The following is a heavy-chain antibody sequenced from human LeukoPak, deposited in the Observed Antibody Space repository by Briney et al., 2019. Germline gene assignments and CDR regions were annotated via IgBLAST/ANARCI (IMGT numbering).Heavy chain of an antibody. V-gene: IGHV4-59*01. Sequence: SETLSLTCTVSGASISNYYWSWIRQPPGKGLEWIGYIFYYGTTNYNPSLKSRVTISLDTSENQVSLKLSSVTAADTAVYYCARGGTVDTAMVSSYWGQGTLVTVSS. J-gene: IGHJ4*02. D-gene: IGHD5-18*01. CDR3: ARGGTVDTAMVSSY. CDR1: GASISNYY. CDR2: IFYYGTT.